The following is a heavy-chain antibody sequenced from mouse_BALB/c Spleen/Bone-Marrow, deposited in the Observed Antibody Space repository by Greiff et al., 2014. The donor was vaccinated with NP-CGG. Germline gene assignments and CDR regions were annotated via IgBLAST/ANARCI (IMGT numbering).Heavy chain of an antibody. D-gene: IGHD1-1*01. J-gene: IGHJ1*01. CDR1: GFTFTDYY. CDR2: IRNKANGYTT. CDR3: ARDRVLTGYWDCDV. Sequence: DVQLVESGGGLVQPGGSLRLSCAPSGFTFTDYYMSWVRQPPGKALEWLGFIRNKANGYTTEYSASVKGRFTISRDNSQSILYLQMNTLRPEDRATYYCARDRVLTGYWDCDVWGAGTTVTVSS. V-gene: IGHV7-3*02.